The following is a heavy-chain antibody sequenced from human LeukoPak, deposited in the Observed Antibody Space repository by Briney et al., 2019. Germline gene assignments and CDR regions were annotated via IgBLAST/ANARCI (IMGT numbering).Heavy chain of an antibody. CDR2: ISSNGGST. D-gene: IGHD6-13*01. V-gene: IGHV3-64D*06. Sequence: GGSLRLSCSASGFTFSSYAMHWVRQAPGKGLEYVSAISSNGGSTYYADSVKGRFTISRDNSKNTLYLQMSSLRAEDTAVYYCVKRTVDSSSWFGYYFDHWGQGTLVTVSS. CDR3: VKRTVDSSSWFGYYFDH. CDR1: GFTFSSYA. J-gene: IGHJ4*02.